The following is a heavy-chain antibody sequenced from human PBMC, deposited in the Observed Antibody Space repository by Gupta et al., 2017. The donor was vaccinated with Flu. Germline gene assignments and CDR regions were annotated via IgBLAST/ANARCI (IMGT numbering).Heavy chain of an antibody. CDR1: GFTFSAFG. CDR3: VKDAGYGEYAF. J-gene: IGHJ1*01. V-gene: IGHV3-23*01. Sequence: EVQLLESGGDLAQPGGSLRLSCAASGFTFSAFGMRWVRQAPGKGLEWVSTISGGTTYYADSVKGRFTISRDTSKNTLFLQLNSLRAEDTAIYYCVKDAGYGEYAFWGQGTLVTVSS. D-gene: IGHD4/OR15-4a*01. CDR2: ISGGTT.